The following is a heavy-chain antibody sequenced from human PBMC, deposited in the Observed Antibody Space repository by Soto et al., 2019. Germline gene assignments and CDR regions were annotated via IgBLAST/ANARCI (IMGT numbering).Heavy chain of an antibody. CDR3: AIEFCSGGNCYTYYFDS. J-gene: IGHJ4*02. CDR2: INTDGSNI. CDR1: GLTFNKYW. V-gene: IGHV3-74*01. Sequence: GGSLRLSCAASGLTFNKYWMHWVRHAPGKGLVWVSHINTDGSNIYYADSVKGRFTISRDNAKRTLFLQMNSLRDEDTAVYYCAIEFCSGGNCYTYYFDSWGQGTPVTVSS. D-gene: IGHD2-15*01.